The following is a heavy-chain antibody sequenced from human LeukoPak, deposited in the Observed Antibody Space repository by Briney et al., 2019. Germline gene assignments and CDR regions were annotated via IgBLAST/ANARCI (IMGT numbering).Heavy chain of an antibody. J-gene: IGHJ4*02. D-gene: IGHD4-17*01. CDR2: ISGSDGNT. CDR1: GFTFSSYG. Sequence: PGGSLRLSCAASGFTFSSYGTHWVRQAPGKGLEWVSSISGSDGNTYYADSVKGRFTISRDNSKNTLYLQMNSLRAEDTAGYYCAKGRNDYGDAALNYWGQGTLVTVSS. V-gene: IGHV3-23*01. CDR3: AKGRNDYGDAALNY.